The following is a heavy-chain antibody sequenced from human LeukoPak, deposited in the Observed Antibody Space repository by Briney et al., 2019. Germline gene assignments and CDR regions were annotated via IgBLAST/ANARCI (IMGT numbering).Heavy chain of an antibody. CDR1: GGTSSSYA. CDR2: IIPIFGTA. Sequence: SVKVSCKASGGTSSSYAISWVRQAPGQGLEWMGGIIPIFGTANYAQKFQGRVTITADESTSTAYMELGSLRSEDTAVYYCARDRASYCGGDCSYDAFDIWGQGTMVTVSS. D-gene: IGHD2-21*02. J-gene: IGHJ3*02. CDR3: ARDRASYCGGDCSYDAFDI. V-gene: IGHV1-69*13.